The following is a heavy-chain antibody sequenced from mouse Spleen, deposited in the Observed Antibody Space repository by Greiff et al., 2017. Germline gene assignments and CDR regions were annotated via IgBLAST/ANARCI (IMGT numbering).Heavy chain of an antibody. CDR2: ISGGGSYT. J-gene: IGHJ3*01. Sequence: EVKLVESGGGLVKPGGSLKLSCAASGFTFSSYGMSWVRQTPEKRLEWVATISGGGSYTYYPDSVKGRFTISRDNAKNNLYLQMSSLRSEDTALYYCARHEELGGFAYWGQGTLVTVSA. CDR3: ARHEELGGFAY. V-gene: IGHV5-9-2*01. CDR1: GFTFSSYG. D-gene: IGHD4-1*01.